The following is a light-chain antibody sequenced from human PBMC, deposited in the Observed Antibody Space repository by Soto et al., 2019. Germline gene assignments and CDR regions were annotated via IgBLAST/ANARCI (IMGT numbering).Light chain of an antibody. J-gene: IGLJ1*01. Sequence: QSALTQPASVSGSRGKSITFSCTGSATNVGTYNLVSWYQQHPGRAPKLIIYDTSKRLSGISDRFSGSQSGYTASLTISGLQADDEADYFCCSYAGSSTFVFGPGTRSPS. CDR2: DTS. CDR3: CSYAGSSTFV. CDR1: ATNVGTYNL. V-gene: IGLV2-23*02.